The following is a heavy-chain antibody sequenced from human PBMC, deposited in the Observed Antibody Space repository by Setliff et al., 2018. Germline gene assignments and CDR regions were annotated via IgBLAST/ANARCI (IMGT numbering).Heavy chain of an antibody. CDR1: GGSISSSNW. CDR3: ARQIDYGDFQYFDY. Sequence: LETLSLTCTVSGGSISSSNWWSWVRQPPGKGLEWIGEIYRNGNTYYNPSLKSRVTISVDTSKNQLSLKLSSVTAADTAVYYRARQIDYGDFQYFDYWGQGTLVTVSS. V-gene: IGHV4-4*02. D-gene: IGHD4-17*01. CDR2: IYRNGNT. J-gene: IGHJ4*02.